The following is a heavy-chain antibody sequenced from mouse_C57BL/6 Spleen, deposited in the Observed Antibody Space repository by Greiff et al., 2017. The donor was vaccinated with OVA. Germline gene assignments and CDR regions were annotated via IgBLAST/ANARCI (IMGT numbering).Heavy chain of an antibody. Sequence: VKLQQPGAELVKPGASVKLSCKASGYTFTSYWMHWVKQRPGQGLEWIGMIHPNSGSTNYNEKFKSKATLTVDKSSSTAYMQLSSLTSEDSAVYYCARGGIYYGYDVNYYAMDYWGQGTSVTVSS. CDR2: IHPNSGST. CDR1: GYTFTSYW. J-gene: IGHJ4*01. V-gene: IGHV1-64*01. D-gene: IGHD2-2*01. CDR3: ARGGIYYGYDVNYYAMDY.